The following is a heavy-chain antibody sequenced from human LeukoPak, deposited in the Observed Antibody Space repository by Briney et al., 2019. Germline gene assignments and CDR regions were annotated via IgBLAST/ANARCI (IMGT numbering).Heavy chain of an antibody. CDR2: INHSGST. V-gene: IGHV4-34*01. J-gene: IGHJ4*02. CDR1: GGSFSGYY. Sequence: SETLSLTCAVYGGSFSGYYWSWIRQPPGKGLEWIGEINHSGSTNYNPSLKSRVTISVDTSKNQFSLKLSSVTAADTAVYYCAVCYDSSGYFDYWGQGTLVTVSS. CDR3: AVCYDSSGYFDY. D-gene: IGHD3-22*01.